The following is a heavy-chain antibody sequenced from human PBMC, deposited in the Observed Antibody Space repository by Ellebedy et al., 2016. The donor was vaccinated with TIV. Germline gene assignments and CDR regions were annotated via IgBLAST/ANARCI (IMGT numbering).Heavy chain of an antibody. CDR1: GFNFRLYS. CDR3: VRAFSYGNDAGGY. J-gene: IGHJ4*02. V-gene: IGHV3-48*04. D-gene: IGHD1-1*01. Sequence: GGSLRLXCAASGFNFRLYSMSWVRQAPGKGLEWVSYISSMRDTTYYADSVRGRFTISRDNANNSLHLQMNSLRAEDTAVYYCVRAFSYGNDAGGYWGQGTQVTVSA. CDR2: ISSMRDTT.